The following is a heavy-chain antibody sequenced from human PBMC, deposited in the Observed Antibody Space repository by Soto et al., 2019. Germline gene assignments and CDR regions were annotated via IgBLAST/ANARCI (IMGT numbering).Heavy chain of an antibody. D-gene: IGHD3-16*01. CDR2: IGTAGDT. V-gene: IGHV3-13*01. Sequence: EVQLVESGGDLVQPGGSLRLSCAASGFTFSSYDFHWVRQATGKGLEWVSGIGTAGDTYYAGSVKGRFIMSIENGKNSLYLQMNSLRAGDTAVYYCTRGADGFDYWGQGTLVTVSS. J-gene: IGHJ4*02. CDR3: TRGADGFDY. CDR1: GFTFSSYD.